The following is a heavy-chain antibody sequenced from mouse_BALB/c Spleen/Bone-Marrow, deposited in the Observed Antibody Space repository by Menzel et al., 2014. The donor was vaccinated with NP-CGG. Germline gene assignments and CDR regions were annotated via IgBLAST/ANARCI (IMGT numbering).Heavy chain of an antibody. D-gene: IGHD4-1*01. CDR2: ISSGSSTI. Sequence: EVHLVESGGGLVQPGGSRKLSCAASGFTFSSFGMHWVRQAPERGLEWVAYISSGSSTIFYADTVKGQFTISRDNPKNTLFLQMTSLRSEDTAMYYCARGGNWEDFDYWGQGTTLTVSS. J-gene: IGHJ2*01. CDR3: ARGGNWEDFDY. CDR1: GFTFSSFG. V-gene: IGHV5-17*02.